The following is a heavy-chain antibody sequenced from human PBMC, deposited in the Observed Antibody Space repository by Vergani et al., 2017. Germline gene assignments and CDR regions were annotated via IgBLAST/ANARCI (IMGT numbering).Heavy chain of an antibody. CDR2: ISSNGGST. Sequence: EVQLLESGGGLVQPGGSLRLSCAASGFTFSSYAMHWVRQAPGKGLEYVSAISSNGGSTYYADSVKGRFTISRDNSKNTLYLQMGSLRAEDMAVYYCAREAQYYYDSSGYYHFDYWGQGTLVTVSS. V-gene: IGHV3-64*07. D-gene: IGHD3-22*01. CDR3: AREAQYYYDSSGYYHFDY. J-gene: IGHJ4*02. CDR1: GFTFSSYA.